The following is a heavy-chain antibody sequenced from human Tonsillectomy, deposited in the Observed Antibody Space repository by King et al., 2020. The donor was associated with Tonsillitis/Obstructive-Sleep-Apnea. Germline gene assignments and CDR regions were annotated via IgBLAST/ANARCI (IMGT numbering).Heavy chain of an antibody. V-gene: IGHV3-53*04. CDR3: AKGGAGFDY. CDR1: GFSVSSNY. Sequence: EVQLVESGGGLVQPGGSLRLSCAASGFSVSSNYMTWVRQAPGKGLEWVSVIYSGGSTYYADSVKGRFTISGHNSKNTLFLEMNSLRAEDTAVYYCAKGGAGFDYWGQGTLVTVSS. J-gene: IGHJ4*02. D-gene: IGHD2-15*01. CDR2: IYSGGST.